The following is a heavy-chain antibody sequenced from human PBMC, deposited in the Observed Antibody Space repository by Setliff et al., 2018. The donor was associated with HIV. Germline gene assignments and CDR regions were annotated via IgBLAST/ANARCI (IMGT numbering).Heavy chain of an antibody. V-gene: IGHV1-69*10. CDR1: GGTFTSYV. D-gene: IGHD3-22*01. Sequence: ASVKVSCKASGGTFTSYVISWVRQAPGQGLEWMGGIIPILGIASYSQKFQGRVTMTRNTSISTAYMELSSLRSEDTAVYYCARKPHYYDSSGTNDYWGQGTLVTVSS. CDR2: IIPILGIA. CDR3: ARKPHYYDSSGTNDY. J-gene: IGHJ4*02.